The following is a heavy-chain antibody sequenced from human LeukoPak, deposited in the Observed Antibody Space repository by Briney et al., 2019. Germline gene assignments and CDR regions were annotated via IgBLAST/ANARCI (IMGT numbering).Heavy chain of an antibody. D-gene: IGHD2-8*01. V-gene: IGHV4-39*07. CDR3: ARGLKDIVLMVYATYFDY. CDR1: SGSISSSSYY. Sequence: SETLTLTCTVSSGSISSSSYYWGWIRQPPGKGLEWIGSIYYSGSTYYNPSLKSRVTISVDTSKNQFSLKLSSVTAADTAVYYCARGLKDIVLMVYATYFDYWGQGTLVTVSS. CDR2: IYYSGST. J-gene: IGHJ4*02.